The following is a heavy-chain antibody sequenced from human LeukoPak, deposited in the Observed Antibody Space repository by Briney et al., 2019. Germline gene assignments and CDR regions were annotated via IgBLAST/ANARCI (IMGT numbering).Heavy chain of an antibody. CDR3: ARDTWDYDSSGHLDY. Sequence: SETLSLTCTVSGGSISSYYWSWLRQPPGKGLEWIGYIYYSGSTNYNPSLKSRVTISVDTSKNQFSLKLSSVTAADTAVYYCARDTWDYDSSGHLDYWGQGTLVTVSS. V-gene: IGHV4-59*01. CDR2: IYYSGST. D-gene: IGHD3-22*01. J-gene: IGHJ4*02. CDR1: GGSISSYY.